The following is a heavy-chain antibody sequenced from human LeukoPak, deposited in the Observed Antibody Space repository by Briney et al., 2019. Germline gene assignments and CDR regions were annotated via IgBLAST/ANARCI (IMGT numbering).Heavy chain of an antibody. V-gene: IGHV3-23*01. CDR3: VKDLGEYSSSSFDY. CDR2: ITGGRSK. J-gene: IGHJ4*02. CDR1: GFTFNKYA. D-gene: IGHD6-6*01. Sequence: GGSLRLSCAASGFTFNKYAMNWVRQAPGRGLEWVSGITGGRSKYYADSVKGRFTISRDDSKNTMSLEMNSLRVEDTAVYYCVKDLGEYSSSSFDYWGQGTLVTVSS.